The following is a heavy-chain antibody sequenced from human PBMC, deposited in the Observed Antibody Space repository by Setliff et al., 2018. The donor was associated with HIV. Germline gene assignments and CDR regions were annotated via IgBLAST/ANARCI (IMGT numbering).Heavy chain of an antibody. CDR3: ARDATRGGDMDV. Sequence: GGSLRLSCAASGFTFTNYWMNWVRQAPGKGLEWVANIHQDGSEKYYVDSVKGRFFISRGNAKDSLYLQMNSLRAEDTAVYYCARDATRGGDMDVWGKGITVTVSS. CDR2: IHQDGSEK. D-gene: IGHD2-15*01. J-gene: IGHJ6*03. CDR1: GFTFTNYW. V-gene: IGHV3-7*01.